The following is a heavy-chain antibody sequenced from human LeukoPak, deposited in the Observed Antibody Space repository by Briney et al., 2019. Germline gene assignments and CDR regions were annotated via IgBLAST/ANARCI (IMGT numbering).Heavy chain of an antibody. CDR2: MSGVGGNT. V-gene: IGHV3-23*01. J-gene: IGHJ4*02. CDR3: AKTSRWERDYFDY. D-gene: IGHD1-1*01. CDR1: GFIFSSYA. Sequence: GGSLRLSCAGSGFIFSSYAMSGVRQAPGKGLEWVSAMSGVGGNTFYTDSVRGRFTISRDNSKNTLYLQMNSLRAQDTAIYYCAKTSRWERDYFDYWGQGTLVTVSS.